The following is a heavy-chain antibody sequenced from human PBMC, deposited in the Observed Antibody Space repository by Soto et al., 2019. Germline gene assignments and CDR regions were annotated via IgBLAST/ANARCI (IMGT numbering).Heavy chain of an antibody. V-gene: IGHV4-34*01. CDR3: ARVRRIAARPTFDY. Sequence: PSGTLSLTCAVYGGSFSGYYWSWIRQPPGKGLEWIGEINHSGSTNYNPSLKSRVTISVDTSKNQFSLKLSSVTAADTAVYYCARVRRIAARPTFDYWGQGTLVT. D-gene: IGHD6-6*01. CDR1: GGSFSGYY. CDR2: INHSGST. J-gene: IGHJ4*02.